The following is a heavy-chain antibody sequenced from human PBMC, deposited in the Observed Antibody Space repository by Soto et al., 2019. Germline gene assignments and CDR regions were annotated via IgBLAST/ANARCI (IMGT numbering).Heavy chain of an antibody. Sequence: GASVKVSCKTSGFTFTNSAVQWVLQARGQRLEWIGWIIVGSGRTNHAQELQERLTITRDLSTNTAYLELNSLRSEDTAVYYCAAELYSGGGCCWFAVWGQGTMVTVSS. V-gene: IGHV1-58*01. J-gene: IGHJ3*01. D-gene: IGHD2-15*01. CDR1: GFTFTNSA. CDR3: AAELYSGGGCCWFAV. CDR2: IIVGSGRT.